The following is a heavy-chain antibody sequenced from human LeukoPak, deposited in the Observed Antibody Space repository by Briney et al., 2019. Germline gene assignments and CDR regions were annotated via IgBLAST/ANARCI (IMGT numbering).Heavy chain of an antibody. V-gene: IGHV4-30-4*01. CDR3: ARLHYYYYGMDV. Sequence: PSETLSLTCTVSGGSISSGDYYWSWIRQPPGKGLEWIGCIYYSGSTYYNPSLRSRVTISVDTSKNQFSLKLSSVTAADTAVYYCARLHYYYYGMDVWGQGTTVTVSS. CDR1: GGSISSGDYY. CDR2: IYYSGST. J-gene: IGHJ6*02.